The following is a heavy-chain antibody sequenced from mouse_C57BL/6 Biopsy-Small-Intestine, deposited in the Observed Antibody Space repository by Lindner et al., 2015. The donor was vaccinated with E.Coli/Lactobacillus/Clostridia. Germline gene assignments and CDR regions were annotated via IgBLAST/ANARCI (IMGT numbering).Heavy chain of an antibody. CDR1: GYAFTNYL. D-gene: IGHD2-4*01. J-gene: IGHJ4*01. V-gene: IGHV1-54*01. Sequence: VQLQESGAELVRPGTSVKVSCKASGYAFTNYLIEWVKQRPGQGLEWIGVINPGSGGTNYNEKFKGKATLTADKSSSTAYMQLSSLTSEDSAVYFCARWNLYDYDMDYWGQGTSVTVSS. CDR2: INPGSGGT. CDR3: ARWNLYDYDMDY.